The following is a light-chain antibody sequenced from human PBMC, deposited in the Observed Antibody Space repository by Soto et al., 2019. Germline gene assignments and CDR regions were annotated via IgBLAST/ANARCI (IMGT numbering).Light chain of an antibody. V-gene: IGLV2-14*03. CDR3: CAYSNSGTHV. CDR2: DVN. CDR1: SSDVGSYDY. J-gene: IGLJ1*01. Sequence: QSVLTQPASVSGSPGQSITFSCTGTSSDVGSYDYVSWHQQHPGKAPKLIIYDVNNRPSGVPSRFSGSKSGNTASLIISGLQTEDEADYYSCAYSNSGTHVFGTGTKVTV.